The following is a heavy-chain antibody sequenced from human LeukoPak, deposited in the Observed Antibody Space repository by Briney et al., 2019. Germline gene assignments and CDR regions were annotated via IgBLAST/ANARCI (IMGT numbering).Heavy chain of an antibody. V-gene: IGHV3-23*01. D-gene: IGHD6-6*01. Sequence: GGSLRLSCAASGFTFSNYAMSWVRQAPGKGLEWVSAISGSGDNTYYADSVKGRFTVSRDNSKNTLYVQMKSLRAEDTAVYYCAKDRGYSSSSVDYWGQGTLVTVSS. CDR2: ISGSGDNT. J-gene: IGHJ4*02. CDR3: AKDRGYSSSSVDY. CDR1: GFTFSNYA.